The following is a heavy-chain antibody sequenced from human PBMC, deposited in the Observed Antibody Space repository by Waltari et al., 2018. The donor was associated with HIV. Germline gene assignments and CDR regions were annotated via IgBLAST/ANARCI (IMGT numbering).Heavy chain of an antibody. CDR1: GFNVTTYA. CDR2: ISYHGNTK. V-gene: IGHV3-30-3*01. D-gene: IGHD2-8*01. Sequence: QVQLVESGGGVVQPGRSLRLSCAASGFNVTTYAMHWVRQAPGKGLEWVALISYHGNTKYYADSVKGRFSISRDNSKSTLSLQMTSLRVEETAIYYCARMDRGMVVDFWGQGTLVTVSA. CDR3: ARMDRGMVVDF. J-gene: IGHJ4*02.